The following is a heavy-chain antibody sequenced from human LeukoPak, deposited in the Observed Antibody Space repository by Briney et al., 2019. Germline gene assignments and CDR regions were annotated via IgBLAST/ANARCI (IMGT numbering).Heavy chain of an antibody. Sequence: PSETLSLTCTVSGGSISSYYWSWIRQPPGKGLEWIGYIYYSGSTNYNPSLKSRVTISVDTSKNQFSLKLSSVTAADTAVYYCARDTSYYGSGSYYIAFGPWGQGTLVTVSS. D-gene: IGHD3-10*01. J-gene: IGHJ5*02. V-gene: IGHV4-59*01. CDR2: IYYSGST. CDR1: GGSISSYY. CDR3: ARDTSYYGSGSYYIAFGP.